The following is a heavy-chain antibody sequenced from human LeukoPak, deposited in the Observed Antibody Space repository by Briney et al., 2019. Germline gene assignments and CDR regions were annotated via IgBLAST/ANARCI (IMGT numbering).Heavy chain of an antibody. CDR2: ISHSGST. V-gene: IGHV4-38-2*02. CDR3: ARVNTVMATFDY. D-gene: IGHD5-24*01. J-gene: IGHJ4*02. Sequence: SETLSLTCTVSGSSISSSYYGAWIRQPPGKGLEWIATISHSGSTYYNPSLKSRVTISADTSQNQHSLRLNSVTVADTAVYYCARVNTVMATFDYWGQGTPVTVYS. CDR1: GSSISSSYY.